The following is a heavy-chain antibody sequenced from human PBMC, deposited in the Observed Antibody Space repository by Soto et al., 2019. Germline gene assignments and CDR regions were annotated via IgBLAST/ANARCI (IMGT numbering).Heavy chain of an antibody. CDR1: GGSISSYY. Sequence: SETLSLTCTVSGGSISSYYWSWIRQPPGKGLEWMGYIYYSGSTNYNPALKSRVTISVDTSKNQFSLKLSSVTAADTAVYYCARGAAAAGPEGWFDPWGQGTLVTVSS. J-gene: IGHJ5*02. D-gene: IGHD6-13*01. V-gene: IGHV4-59*01. CDR3: ARGAAAAGPEGWFDP. CDR2: IYYSGST.